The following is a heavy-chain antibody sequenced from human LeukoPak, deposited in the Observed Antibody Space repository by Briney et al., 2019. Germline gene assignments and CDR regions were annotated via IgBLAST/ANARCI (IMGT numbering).Heavy chain of an antibody. V-gene: IGHV1-2*02. CDR3: ARAGILNWFDP. Sequence: GASVKVSCMASGYTFTGYYLHWVRQAPGQVLEWMGWIHPNSGGTNYAQKFQGRVTMTRDTSISAAYMELSRLRSDDTAVYYCARAGILNWFDPWGQGTLVTVSS. CDR2: IHPNSGGT. D-gene: IGHD6-13*01. J-gene: IGHJ5*02. CDR1: GYTFTGYY.